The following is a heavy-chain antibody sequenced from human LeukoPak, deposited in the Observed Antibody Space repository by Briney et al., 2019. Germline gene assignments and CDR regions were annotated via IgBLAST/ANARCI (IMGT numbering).Heavy chain of an antibody. CDR1: GFTFSSYW. D-gene: IGHD3-10*01. Sequence: GGSLRLSCAASGFTFSSYWMSLVRQAPGKGLEWVANIKQDGSEKYYVDSVKGRFTISRDNAKNSLYLQMNSLRAEDTAVYYCARERYYGSGKIDYWGQGTLVTVSS. J-gene: IGHJ4*02. V-gene: IGHV3-7*01. CDR3: ARERYYGSGKIDY. CDR2: IKQDGSEK.